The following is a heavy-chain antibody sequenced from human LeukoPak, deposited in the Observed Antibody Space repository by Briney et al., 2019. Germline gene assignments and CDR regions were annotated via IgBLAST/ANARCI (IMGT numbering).Heavy chain of an antibody. CDR3: ARGATDTTRWFDP. CDR2: IFPSGGEI. V-gene: IGHV3-21*01. CDR1: GFTFSTFA. Sequence: PGGSLRLSCAASGFTFSTFAMIWVRQPPGKGLEWVSSIFPSGGEIHYADSVKGRFTISRDNAKNSLYLQMNGLRADDTATYYCARGATDTTRWFDPWGQGTLVTVSS. D-gene: IGHD1-7*01. J-gene: IGHJ5*02.